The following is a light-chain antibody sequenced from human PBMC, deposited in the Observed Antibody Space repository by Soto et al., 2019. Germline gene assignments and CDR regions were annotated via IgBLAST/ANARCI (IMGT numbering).Light chain of an antibody. Sequence: NFMLTQPHSVSESPGKTVIISCTRSSGSIASNYVQWYQQRPGSSPTTVIYEDNQRPSGVPDRFSGSIDSSSNSASLTISGLETEDEADYHCQSYDATNQGFGGGTKLTVL. CDR2: EDN. V-gene: IGLV6-57*01. CDR3: QSYDATNQG. CDR1: SGSIASNY. J-gene: IGLJ3*02.